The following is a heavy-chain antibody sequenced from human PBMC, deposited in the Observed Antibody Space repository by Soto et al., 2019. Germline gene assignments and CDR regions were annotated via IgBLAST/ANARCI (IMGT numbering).Heavy chain of an antibody. CDR1: GFTFSRHA. Sequence: QVQLVESGGGVVQPGRSLRLSCAASGFTFSRHAMHWVRQAPGKGLEWVAVISYDGRNKYYAESVKGRFTISRDNSKNTLYLQMSSLRGEDTAVYYCTRDDQGDYWGQGTLVTVSS. CDR2: ISYDGRNK. CDR3: TRDDQGDY. V-gene: IGHV3-30*04. J-gene: IGHJ4*02.